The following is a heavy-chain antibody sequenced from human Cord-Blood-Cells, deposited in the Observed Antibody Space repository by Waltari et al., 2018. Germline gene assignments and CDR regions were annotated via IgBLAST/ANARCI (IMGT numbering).Heavy chain of an antibody. J-gene: IGHJ3*02. V-gene: IGHV3-23*01. Sequence: EVSLLESGGGLVQPGGSLRPSWSGSGFPLRTYAMTWVRHAPGKGLEWVSAISGSGGSTYYADSVKGRFTISRDNSKNTLYLQMNSLRAEDTAVYYCAKTLRVGAAYDAFDIWGQGTMVTVSS. D-gene: IGHD2-15*01. CDR3: AKTLRVGAAYDAFDI. CDR2: ISGSGGST. CDR1: GFPLRTYA.